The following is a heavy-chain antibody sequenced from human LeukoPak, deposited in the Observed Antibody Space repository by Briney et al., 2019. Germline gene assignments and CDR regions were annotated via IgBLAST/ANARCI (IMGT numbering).Heavy chain of an antibody. J-gene: IGHJ4*02. CDR3: AKDGGYGSGSYYPDY. CDR1: GFTFSSYA. Sequence: PGVSLRLSCAASGFTFSSYAMNWVRQAPGKGLEWVSSISGGAGGAVYADSVKGRFTMSRDNSKNTLYLQMNSLRAEDTAVYYCAKDGGYGSGSYYPDYWGQGTLVTVSS. CDR2: ISGGAGGA. D-gene: IGHD3-10*01. V-gene: IGHV3-23*01.